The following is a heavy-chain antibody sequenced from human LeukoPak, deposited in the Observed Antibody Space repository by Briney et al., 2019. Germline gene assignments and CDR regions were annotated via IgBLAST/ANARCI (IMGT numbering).Heavy chain of an antibody. Sequence: GGSLRLSCAASGFTFSSYAMSWVRQAPGKGLEWVSAISGSGGSTYYADSVKGRFTISRDNSKNTLYLQMNSLRAEDTTVYYCAKDRFRGVQHYSDYWGQGILVTVSS. D-gene: IGHD3-10*01. CDR1: GFTFSSYA. CDR3: AKDRFRGVQHYSDY. J-gene: IGHJ4*02. CDR2: ISGSGGST. V-gene: IGHV3-23*01.